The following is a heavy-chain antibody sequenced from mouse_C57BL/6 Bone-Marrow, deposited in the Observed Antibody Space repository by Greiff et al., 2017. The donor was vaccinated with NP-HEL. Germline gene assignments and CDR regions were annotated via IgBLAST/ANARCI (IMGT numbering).Heavy chain of an antibody. Sequence: EVMLVESGGGLVKPGGSLKLSCAASGFTFSSYTMSWVRQTPEKRLEWVATISGGGGNTYYPASVKGRFTISRDNAKNYLYLQMSSLRSEDTALYYCARQGYDDYYAMDYWGQGTSVTVSS. J-gene: IGHJ4*01. D-gene: IGHD2-2*01. CDR3: ARQGYDDYYAMDY. V-gene: IGHV5-9*01. CDR1: GFTFSSYT. CDR2: ISGGGGNT.